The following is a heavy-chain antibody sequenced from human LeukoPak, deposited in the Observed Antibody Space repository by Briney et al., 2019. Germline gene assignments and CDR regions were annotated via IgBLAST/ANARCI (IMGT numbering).Heavy chain of an antibody. J-gene: IGHJ4*02. Sequence: PSETLSLTCTVSGGSISSYYWSWIRQPPGKGLEWIGYIYYSGSTDYNPSLKGRVTISVDTSKNQFSLKLSSVTAADTAVYYCARLGSGMVTALDYWGQGTLVTVSS. V-gene: IGHV4-59*08. CDR2: IYYSGST. CDR3: ARLGSGMVTALDY. CDR1: GGSISSYY. D-gene: IGHD2-21*02.